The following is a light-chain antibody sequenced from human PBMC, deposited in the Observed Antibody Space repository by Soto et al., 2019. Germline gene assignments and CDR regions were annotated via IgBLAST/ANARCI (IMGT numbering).Light chain of an antibody. CDR1: QSVSSY. CDR3: QQRTNWLT. J-gene: IGKJ4*01. CDR2: DAS. Sequence: EIGLRKYPATLSLSPGERATLSCRASQSVSSYLAWYQQKPGQAPRLLIYDASNRAAGIPARFSGSGSGADFTLTISSLEPEDFAVYYCQQRTNWLTFGGGTQVDI. V-gene: IGKV3-11*01.